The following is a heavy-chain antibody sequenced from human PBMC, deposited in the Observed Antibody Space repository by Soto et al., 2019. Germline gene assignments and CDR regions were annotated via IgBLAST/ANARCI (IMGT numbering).Heavy chain of an antibody. D-gene: IGHD2-21*01. J-gene: IGHJ5*02. V-gene: IGHV3-7*03. CDR1: GFTFSSYW. CDR2: IKQDGSEK. Sequence: GGSLRLSCAASGFTFSSYWMSWVRQAPGKGLEWVANIKQDGSEKYYADSVKGRFTISRDNSKNTLYFQMNSLRAEDTAVYFCAKSPSVVLVPSSLGGNNWFDPWGQGTQVTVSS. CDR3: AKSPSVVLVPSSLGGNNWFDP.